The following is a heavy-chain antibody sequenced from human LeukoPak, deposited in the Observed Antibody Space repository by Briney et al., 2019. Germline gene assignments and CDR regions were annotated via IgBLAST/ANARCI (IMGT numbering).Heavy chain of an antibody. CDR1: GFTFSSNY. J-gene: IGHJ4*02. CDR3: ARLSTNSNGWYHFDN. V-gene: IGHV3-53*01. D-gene: IGHD6-19*01. Sequence: PGGSLRLSCAASGFTFSSNYMGWVRQGPGKGLECVSYINTGGDTNHADSVKGRFTISRDNYKNTLYLQMNRLRVEDTAVYFCARLSTNSNGWYHFDNWGQGTLVTVST. CDR2: INTGGDT.